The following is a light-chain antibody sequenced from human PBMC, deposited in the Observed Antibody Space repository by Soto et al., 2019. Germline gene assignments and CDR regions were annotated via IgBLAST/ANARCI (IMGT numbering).Light chain of an antibody. CDR1: QSAFYNSNNKHY. J-gene: IGKJ4*01. CDR3: QQYYCTPLT. Sequence: DSVMTQSPGSLAVSLGERATINCKPSQSAFYNSNNKHYLAWYQHKPGEPPRLLIYWTSTRESGVPDRFSGRRSGTDFTLTISSLQPEDVAGYYCQQYYCTPLTFGGGTKVEIK. V-gene: IGKV4-1*01. CDR2: WTS.